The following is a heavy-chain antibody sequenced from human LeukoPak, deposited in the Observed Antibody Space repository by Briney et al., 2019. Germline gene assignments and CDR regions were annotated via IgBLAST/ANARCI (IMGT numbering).Heavy chain of an antibody. CDR1: GGSISSYY. J-gene: IGHJ4*02. CDR3: ASYDKTGYSRGFDY. Sequence: SETLSLTCTVSGGSISSYYWSWIRQPPGKGLEWIGYIYYSGSTNYNPSLKSRVTISVDTSKNQFSLKLSSVTAADTAVYYCASYDKTGYSRGFDYWGQGTLVTVSS. CDR2: IYYSGST. V-gene: IGHV4-59*01. D-gene: IGHD6-19*01.